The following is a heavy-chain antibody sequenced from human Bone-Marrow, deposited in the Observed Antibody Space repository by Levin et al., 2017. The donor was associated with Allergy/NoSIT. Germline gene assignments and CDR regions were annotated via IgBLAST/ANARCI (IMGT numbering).Heavy chain of an antibody. CDR3: ARDKGGFYYARGFDP. CDR1: GGSISSYY. Sequence: SETLSLTCTVSGGSISSYYWSWIRQPPGKGLEWIGYIYYSGSTNYNPSLKSRVTISVDTSKNQFSLKLSSVTAADTAVYYCARDKGGFYYARGFDPWGQGTLVTVSS. V-gene: IGHV4-59*01. D-gene: IGHD3-10*01. J-gene: IGHJ5*02. CDR2: IYYSGST.